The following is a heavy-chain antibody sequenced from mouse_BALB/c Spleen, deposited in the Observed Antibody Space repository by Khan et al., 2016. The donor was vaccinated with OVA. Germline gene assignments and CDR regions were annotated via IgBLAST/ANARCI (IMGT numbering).Heavy chain of an antibody. CDR3: ARELRLGGVAY. Sequence: QVQLQQSGPGLVAPSQSLSITCTVSGFSLTDYGVNWVRQPPGKGLEWLGMIWGDGSTDYNSALKSRLSISKDNSKSQVFLKMNSLQTDDTARYYCARELRLGGVAYWGQGTLVTVSA. J-gene: IGHJ3*01. CDR1: GFSLTDYG. D-gene: IGHD1-2*01. V-gene: IGHV2-6-7*01. CDR2: IWGDGST.